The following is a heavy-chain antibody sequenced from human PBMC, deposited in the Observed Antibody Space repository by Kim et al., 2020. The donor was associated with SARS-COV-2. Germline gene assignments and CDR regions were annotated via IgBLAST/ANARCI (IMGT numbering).Heavy chain of an antibody. CDR2: GSP. V-gene: IGHV3-74*01. D-gene: IGHD2-21*02. CDR3: ARSDNLDY. Sequence: GSPAHADPTKGRFTISRDIANNTLYLQMSSLRAEDTAVYYCARSDNLDYWGQGTLVTVSS. J-gene: IGHJ4*02.